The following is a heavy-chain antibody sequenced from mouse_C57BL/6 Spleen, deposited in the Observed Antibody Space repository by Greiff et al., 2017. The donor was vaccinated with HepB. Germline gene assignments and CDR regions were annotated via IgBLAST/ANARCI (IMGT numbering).Heavy chain of an antibody. D-gene: IGHD1-1*01. J-gene: IGHJ4*01. CDR3: ARWGYYGSSYYAMDY. V-gene: IGHV1-55*01. Sequence: VQLQQSGAELVKPGASVKMSCKASGYTFTSYWITWVKQRPGQGLEWIGDIYPGSGSTNYNEKFKSKATLTVDTSSSTAYMQLSSLTSEDSAVYYCARWGYYGSSYYAMDYWGQGTSVTVSS. CDR2: IYPGSGST. CDR1: GYTFTSYW.